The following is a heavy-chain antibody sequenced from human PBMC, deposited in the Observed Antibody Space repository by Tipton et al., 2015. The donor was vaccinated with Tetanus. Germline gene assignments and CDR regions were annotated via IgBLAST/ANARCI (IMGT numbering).Heavy chain of an antibody. V-gene: IGHV4-61*01. D-gene: IGHD3-22*01. Sequence: TLSLTCTVSGGSVSSGSYYWSWIRQPPGKGLEWIGYIYYRGSTNYNPSLKSRVTISVDTSKNQFSLKLSSVTAADTAVYYCAREKGGNSSGYYGDGLNYFDYWGQGTLVTVSS. CDR1: GGSVSSGSYY. CDR3: AREKGGNSSGYYGDGLNYFDY. J-gene: IGHJ4*02. CDR2: IYYRGST.